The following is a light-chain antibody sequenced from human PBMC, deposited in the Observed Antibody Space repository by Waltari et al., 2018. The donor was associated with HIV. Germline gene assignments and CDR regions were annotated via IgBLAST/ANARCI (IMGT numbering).Light chain of an antibody. CDR1: SANIRAGYA. CDR2: GNN. V-gene: IGLV1-40*01. J-gene: IGLJ2*01. CDR3: QSYDSSLSGVV. Sequence: QSVLTQPPSVSGAPGPRVPISCTGSSANIRAGYAGHWYQQLPGTSPKPLIYGNNNRPSVVPDRFSGSKSGTSASLAITGLQAEDEADYYCQSYDSSLSGVVFGGGTKLTVL.